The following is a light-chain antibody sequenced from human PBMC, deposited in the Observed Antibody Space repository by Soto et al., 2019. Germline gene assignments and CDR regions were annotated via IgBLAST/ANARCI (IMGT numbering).Light chain of an antibody. CDR3: QHYNSYSEA. V-gene: IGKV3-20*01. CDR2: GAS. Sequence: EIVLSQSPATLSLSQGERATLSCRASQSVSSSYLAWYQQKPGQAPRLLIYGASSRATGIPDRFSGSGSGTEFTLTISSLQPDDFATYYCQHYNSYSEAFGQGTKVDIK. CDR1: QSVSSSY. J-gene: IGKJ1*01.